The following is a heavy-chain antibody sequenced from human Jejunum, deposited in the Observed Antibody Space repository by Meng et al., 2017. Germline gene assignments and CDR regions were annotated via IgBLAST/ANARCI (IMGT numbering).Heavy chain of an antibody. J-gene: IGHJ4*02. CDR3: ARGVGDIRVGFDY. D-gene: IGHD5-12*01. Sequence: PRLVRPSGPWPLTAQVLADATTTIIWWDGRRQPPGKGLEWIGEIYHSVRTNFNPSLESRVTISVDESKNQFSLTLNSVTAADTAVYYCARGVGDIRVGFDYWGQGILVTVSS. CDR1: ADATTTIIW. CDR2: IYHSVRT. V-gene: IGHV4-4*02.